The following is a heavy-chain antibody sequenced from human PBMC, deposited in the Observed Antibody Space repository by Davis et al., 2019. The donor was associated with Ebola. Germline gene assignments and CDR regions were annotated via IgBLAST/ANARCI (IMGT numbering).Heavy chain of an antibody. CDR2: IWYDGSNK. CDR1: GFTFSSYG. CDR3: ARDSPSAGLDFDY. Sequence: GESLKISCAASGFTFSSYGMHWVRQAPGKGLEWVAVIWYDGSNKYYADSVKGRFTISRDNAKNSLYLQMNSLRAEDTAVYYCARDSPSAGLDFDYWGQGTLVTVSS. J-gene: IGHJ4*02. V-gene: IGHV3-33*01.